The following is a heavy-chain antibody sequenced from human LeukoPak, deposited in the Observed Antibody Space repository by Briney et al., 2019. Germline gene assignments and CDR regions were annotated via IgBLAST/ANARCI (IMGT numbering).Heavy chain of an antibody. CDR2: IKEDGSDK. J-gene: IGHJ4*02. CDR3: ARYDGGVAIDY. V-gene: IGHV3-7*01. CDR1: GFIFSYYW. D-gene: IGHD3-16*01. Sequence: GGSLRLSCAASGFIFSYYWMSWVRHAPGKGLEWVANIKEDGSDKYYVDSVKGRFTISRHNAENSLYLQMNSLRAEDTAVYYCARYDGGVAIDYWGQGTLVTVSS.